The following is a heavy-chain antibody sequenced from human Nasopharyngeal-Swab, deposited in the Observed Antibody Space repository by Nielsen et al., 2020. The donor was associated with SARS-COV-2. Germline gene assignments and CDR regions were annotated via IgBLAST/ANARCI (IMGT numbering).Heavy chain of an antibody. CDR2: ISWNSGSI. V-gene: IGHV3-9*01. CDR1: GSTLDDYA. J-gene: IGHJ6*03. D-gene: IGHD3-3*01. CDR3: ASLPSLYDFWSGSFMDV. Sequence: GGSLRLSCAASGSTLDDYAMPWVRQAPGKGLEWVSGISWNSGSIGYADSVKGRFTISRDNAKNSLYLQMNSLRAEDTALYYCASLPSLYDFWSGSFMDVWGKGTTVTVSS.